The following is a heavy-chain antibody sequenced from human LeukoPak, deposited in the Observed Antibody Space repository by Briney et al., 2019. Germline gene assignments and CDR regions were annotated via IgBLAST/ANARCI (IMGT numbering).Heavy chain of an antibody. J-gene: IGHJ4*02. CDR1: GGSITTYY. CDR3: ARLNHDNCFDF. Sequence: PSETLSLTCTVSGGSITTYYWSWIRQPAGKELEWIGRIYTSGTTNYNPSLKSRVTMSLDTSNHKLSLKLSSVTAADTAVYYCARLNHDNCFDFWGQGILVTVSS. V-gene: IGHV4-4*07. D-gene: IGHD1-1*01. CDR2: IYTSGTT.